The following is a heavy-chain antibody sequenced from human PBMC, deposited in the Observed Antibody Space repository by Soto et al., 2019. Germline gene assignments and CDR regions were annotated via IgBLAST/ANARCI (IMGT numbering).Heavy chain of an antibody. CDR3: ASSGWWYFDY. V-gene: IGHV4-39*01. D-gene: IGHD6-19*01. CDR2: IYYSGST. J-gene: IGHJ4*02. Sequence: SETLSLTCTVSGGSISSSSYYWGWIRQPPGKGLEWIGSIYYSGSTYYNPSLKSRVAISVDTSKNQFSLKLSSVTAADTAVYYCASSGWWYFDYWGQGTLVTVS. CDR1: GGSISSSSYY.